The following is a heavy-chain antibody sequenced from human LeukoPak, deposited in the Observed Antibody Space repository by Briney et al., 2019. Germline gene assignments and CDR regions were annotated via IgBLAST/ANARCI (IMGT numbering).Heavy chain of an antibody. CDR3: ASLNWHYFFMDV. CDR2: IYAGDTT. J-gene: IGHJ6*03. V-gene: IGHV3-53*01. CDR1: GFTVGRNY. Sequence: GGSLRHSCAASGFTVGRNYMGWVRQAPGKGLEWVSVIYAGDTTYYTDSVKGRFTMSRDNSKSTVHLRMNSLRVDDTAVYYCASLNWHYFFMDVWGQGTPVIVSS. D-gene: IGHD2-2*01.